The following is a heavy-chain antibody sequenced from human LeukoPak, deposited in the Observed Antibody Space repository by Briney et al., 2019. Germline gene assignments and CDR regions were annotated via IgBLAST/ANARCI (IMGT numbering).Heavy chain of an antibody. J-gene: IGHJ6*02. Sequence: GASVKVSCKASGYTFTGYYMHWVRQAPGQGLEWMGWINPNSGGTNYAQKFQGRVTMTRDTSISTAYMELSRLRSDDTAVYYCARDRVRRFGDTSRYYGMDVWGQGTTVTVSS. CDR2: INPNSGGT. CDR3: ARDRVRRFGDTSRYYGMDV. V-gene: IGHV1-2*02. D-gene: IGHD3-10*01. CDR1: GYTFTGYY.